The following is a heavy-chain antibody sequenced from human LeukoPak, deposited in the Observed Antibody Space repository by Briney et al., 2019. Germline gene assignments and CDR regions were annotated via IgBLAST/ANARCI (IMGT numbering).Heavy chain of an antibody. D-gene: IGHD1-26*01. CDR2: ISSSSSTI. J-gene: IGHJ4*02. CDR1: GFTFSSYS. Sequence: PGGSLRLSCAASGFTFSSYSMNWVRQAPGKGLEWVSYISSSSSTIYYADSVKGRFTISRDNAKNSLYLQMASLRGEDTAVYYCARAPREGFSGSYHDYWGQGTLVTVSS. CDR3: ARAPREGFSGSYHDY. V-gene: IGHV3-48*01.